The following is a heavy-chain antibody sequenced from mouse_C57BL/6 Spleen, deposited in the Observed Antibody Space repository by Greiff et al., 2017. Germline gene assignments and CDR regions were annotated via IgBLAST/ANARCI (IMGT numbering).Heavy chain of an antibody. CDR3: TTDDGYYYIDY. D-gene: IGHD2-3*01. CDR1: GFTFNDYN. V-gene: IGHV1-18*01. Sequence: VQLKQSGPELVQPGASVKIPCKASGFTFNDYNMDWVKQSHGKSLEWIGDINPNNGGTIDNQKFKGKATLTVDKASRTAYMELSSLTSEDTAVYYCTTDDGYYYIDYWGQGTTLTVSS. J-gene: IGHJ2*01. CDR2: INPNNGGT.